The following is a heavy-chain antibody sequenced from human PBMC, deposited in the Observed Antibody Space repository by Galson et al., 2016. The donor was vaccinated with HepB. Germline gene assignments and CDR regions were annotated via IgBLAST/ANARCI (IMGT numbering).Heavy chain of an antibody. CDR1: GHSSREYY. V-gene: IGHV4-34*01. CDR2: VNHLGRN. J-gene: IGHJ4*02. D-gene: IGHD3-3*01. CDR3: ARSTGGFRGGRSGYDFFE. Sequence: SETLSLTCAVSGHSSREYYWSWIRQAPEKGLEWIGEVNHLGRNIYNPFLQSRVSLSMDTSRTQFSLSLKSVTAADTAIYFCARSTGGFRGGRSGYDFFEGGQATVVTVSS.